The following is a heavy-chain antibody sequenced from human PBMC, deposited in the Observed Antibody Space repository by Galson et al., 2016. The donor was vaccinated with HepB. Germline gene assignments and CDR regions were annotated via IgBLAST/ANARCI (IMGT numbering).Heavy chain of an antibody. CDR2: IKGDGSRT. J-gene: IGHJ6*02. D-gene: IGHD6-25*01. CDR1: GFTFSAHW. Sequence: SLRLSCAASGFTFSAHWMHWVRQSPGKGLVWVSRIKGDGSRTHYADSVKGRFTISRDNAKNSLYLQMNSLRAEEKALYYRARDRIAAAVYYYVMDVWGQGATVTVSS. V-gene: IGHV3-74*01. CDR3: ARDRIAAAVYYYVMDV.